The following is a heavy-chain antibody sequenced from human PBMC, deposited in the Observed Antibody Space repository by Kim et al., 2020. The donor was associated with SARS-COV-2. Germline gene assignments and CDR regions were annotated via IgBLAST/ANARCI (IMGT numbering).Heavy chain of an antibody. CDR1: SGSIEYQY. CDR3: VREPGTADSEYFQQ. Sequence: SETLSLTCTVSSGSIEYQYWSWVRQPAGKGLEWIGRVYTSGVMQHNPLLKSRVSMSVDTSKNHFSLELSSVTATDTAVYYCVREPGTADSEYFQQWGQGTLVTVSS. V-gene: IGHV4-4*07. CDR2: VYTSGVM. J-gene: IGHJ1*01. D-gene: IGHD2-2*01.